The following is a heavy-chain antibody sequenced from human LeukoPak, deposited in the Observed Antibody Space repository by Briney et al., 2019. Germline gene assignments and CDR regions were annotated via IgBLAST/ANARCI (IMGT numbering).Heavy chain of an antibody. J-gene: IGHJ4*02. CDR3: ARGGPGGTWQQFDY. CDR1: GYSISSDYY. V-gene: IGHV4-38-2*02. D-gene: IGHD2-15*01. CDR2: IYHSGST. Sequence: KSSETLSLTCTVSGYSISSDYYWGWIRQPPGKGLEWIGSIYHSGSTYYKPSLKSRVTMSVDTSKNQFSLKLSSVTAADTAVYYCARGGPGGTWQQFDYWGQGTLVTVSS.